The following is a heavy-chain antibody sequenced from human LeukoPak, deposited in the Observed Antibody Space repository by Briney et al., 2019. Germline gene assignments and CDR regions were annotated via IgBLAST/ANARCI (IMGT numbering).Heavy chain of an antibody. D-gene: IGHD2-15*01. CDR1: GGSISSYY. J-gene: IGHJ4*02. Sequence: SETLSLTCTVSGGSISSYYWSWIRQSPGKGLEWIGYIYYSGSTNYNPSLKSRVTISVDTSKNQFSLKLSSVTAADTAVYYCARHPAATHDYWGQGTLVTVSS. CDR3: ARHPAATHDY. V-gene: IGHV4-59*08. CDR2: IYYSGST.